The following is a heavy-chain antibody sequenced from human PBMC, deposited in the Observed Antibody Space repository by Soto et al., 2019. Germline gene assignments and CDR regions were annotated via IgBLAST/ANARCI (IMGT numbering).Heavy chain of an antibody. CDR2: IYQTGNT. Sequence: PSETLSLTCAVSGGAVSSGDYSWSWLRQPPGKGLELIGYIYQTGNTYYNPSLNSRVTISVDKSKNQISLKLSYVTAADTAVYYCATLPPRIVVVVTPIPAWGQGTLVTVSS. CDR3: ATLPPRIVVVVTPIPA. J-gene: IGHJ5*02. V-gene: IGHV4-30-2*01. CDR1: GGAVSSGDYS. D-gene: IGHD2-15*01.